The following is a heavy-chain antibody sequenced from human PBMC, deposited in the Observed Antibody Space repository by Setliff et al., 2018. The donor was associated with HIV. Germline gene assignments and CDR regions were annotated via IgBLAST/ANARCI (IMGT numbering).Heavy chain of an antibody. D-gene: IGHD3-3*01. CDR2: ISWDGDMT. CDR3: ARSPGEEWFSPNLDY. J-gene: IGHJ4*02. Sequence: GGSLRLSCAASGFTFDDYTMHWVRQAPGKGLEWVSLISWDGDMTYYADSVKGRFTISRDNAKNSLYLQMNSLRAEDTAVYFCARSPGEEWFSPNLDYWGQGTLVTVSS. V-gene: IGHV3-43*01. CDR1: GFTFDDYT.